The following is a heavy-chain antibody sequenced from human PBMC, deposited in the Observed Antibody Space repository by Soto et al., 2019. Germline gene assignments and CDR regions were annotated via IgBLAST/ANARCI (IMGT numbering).Heavy chain of an antibody. Sequence: SETLSLTCTVSGGSISSYYWSWIRQPPGKGLEWIGYIYYSVSTNYNPSLKSRVTISVDTSKNQFSLKLSSVTAADTAVYYCARNRYCSGGSCYSYYYYYMDVWGKGTTVTVSS. CDR2: IYYSVST. CDR1: GGSISSYY. CDR3: ARNRYCSGGSCYSYYYYYMDV. D-gene: IGHD2-15*01. V-gene: IGHV4-59*08. J-gene: IGHJ6*03.